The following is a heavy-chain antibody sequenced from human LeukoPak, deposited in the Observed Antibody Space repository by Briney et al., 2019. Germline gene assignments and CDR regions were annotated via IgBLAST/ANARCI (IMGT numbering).Heavy chain of an antibody. CDR3: AREPTTVVTRSDY. D-gene: IGHD4-23*01. CDR2: INSDGSST. J-gene: IGHJ4*02. Sequence: GGSLRLSCAASGFTFSSYWMHWVRQAPGKGLVWVSRINSDGSSTSYADSVKGRFTISRDNAKNSLYLQMNSLRDEDTAVYYCAREPTTVVTRSDYWGQGTLVTVSS. CDR1: GFTFSSYW. V-gene: IGHV3-74*01.